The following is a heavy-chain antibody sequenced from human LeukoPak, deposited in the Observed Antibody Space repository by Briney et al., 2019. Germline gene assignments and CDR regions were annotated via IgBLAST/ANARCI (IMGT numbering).Heavy chain of an antibody. D-gene: IGHD5-18*01. J-gene: IGHJ4*02. CDR2: INRDGSRT. CDR3: ARGGSDTAMAHDY. CDR1: GFTFSSYA. Sequence: PGGSLRLSCAASGFTFSSYAMSWVRQAPGKGLVWVSRINRDGSRTDYADSVKGRFTISRDDAKNTLYLQVNSLRAEDTAVYFCARGGSDTAMAHDYWGQGTLVTVSS. V-gene: IGHV3-74*01.